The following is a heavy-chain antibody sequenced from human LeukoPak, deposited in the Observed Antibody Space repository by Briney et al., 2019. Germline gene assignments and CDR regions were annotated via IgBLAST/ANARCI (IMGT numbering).Heavy chain of an antibody. J-gene: IGHJ4*02. Sequence: GRSLRLSCVASGFTFTRYAMHCVRQSPGKGLEWVTVVSYDGNDKYYADSVKGRFTISRDNSKNTVYLQMNSLRAEDTAVYYCARVDALATDGFDSWGQGTLVTVSS. CDR2: VSYDGNDK. CDR1: GFTFTRYA. V-gene: IGHV3-30*04. CDR3: ARVDALATDGFDS. D-gene: IGHD5-24*01.